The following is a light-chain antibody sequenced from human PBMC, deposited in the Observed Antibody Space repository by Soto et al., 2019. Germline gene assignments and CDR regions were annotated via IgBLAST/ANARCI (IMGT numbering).Light chain of an antibody. CDR2: AAS. Sequence: DIQLTQSPSFLSASVGDRVTITCRASQGISSYLAWYQQKPGKAHKLLIYAASTLQSGVPSRFSGSRSGTEFTLTISSLQPEDFATYYCQQLNSYPYTFGQGTKLEIK. CDR1: QGISSY. J-gene: IGKJ2*01. CDR3: QQLNSYPYT. V-gene: IGKV1-9*01.